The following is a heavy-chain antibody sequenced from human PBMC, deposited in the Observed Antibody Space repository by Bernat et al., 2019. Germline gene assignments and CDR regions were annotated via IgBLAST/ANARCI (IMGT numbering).Heavy chain of an antibody. CDR1: GISFSSYA. D-gene: IGHD2-8*01. CDR3: ARMGNTYGQYNWFDP. J-gene: IGHJ5*02. Sequence: AQLVESGGDVVQPGRSLRLSCAASGISFSSYAMHWVRQAPGKGLEWVANIKQDGSEKHYVDSVKGRFTISRDNAKNLVYLQMNSLRGEDTAVYYCARMGNTYGQYNWFDPWGQGTLVTVAS. CDR2: IKQDGSEK. V-gene: IGHV3-7*01.